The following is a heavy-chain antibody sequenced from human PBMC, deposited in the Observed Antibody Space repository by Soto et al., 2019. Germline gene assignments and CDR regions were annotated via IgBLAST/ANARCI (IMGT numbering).Heavy chain of an antibody. D-gene: IGHD3-10*01. CDR2: ISSSSSYI. V-gene: IGHV3-21*01. CDR1: GFTFSSYS. Sequence: EVQLVESGGGLVKPGGSLRLSCAASGFTFSSYSMNWVRQAPGKGLEWVSSISSSSSYIYYADSVKGRFTISRDNAKNSLYLQRNSLRDEDTAVYYCARDTYYYGSGSYSPWGQGTLVTVSS. J-gene: IGHJ5*02. CDR3: ARDTYYYGSGSYSP.